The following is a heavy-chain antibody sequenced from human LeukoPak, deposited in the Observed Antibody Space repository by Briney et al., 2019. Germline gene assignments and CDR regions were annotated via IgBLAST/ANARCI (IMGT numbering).Heavy chain of an antibody. D-gene: IGHD3-10*01. V-gene: IGHV3-23*01. CDR3: ARVGGYGSGPYAFDI. J-gene: IGHJ3*02. CDR1: GFTFAKYA. Sequence: GGSLRLSCAASGFTFAKYAITWIRQAPGKGLEWVSSTRGSGHTTYYADSVQGRFTISRDNAKNSLYLQMNSLRAEDTAVYYCARVGGYGSGPYAFDIWGQGTMVTVSS. CDR2: TRGSGHTT.